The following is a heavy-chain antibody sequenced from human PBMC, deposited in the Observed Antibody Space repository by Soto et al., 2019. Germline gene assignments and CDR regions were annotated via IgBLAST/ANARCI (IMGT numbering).Heavy chain of an antibody. J-gene: IGHJ4*02. V-gene: IGHV5-10-1*01. CDR3: ASLPGDLVIVPGDSSVRDY. CDR1: GYSFDTYW. D-gene: IGHD2-2*01. Sequence: PGESLKISCKASGYSFDTYWISWVRQMPGKGVEWMGRIDPSDSYTNYNPSFQGHVTISADKSISTAYLQWRSLKAADTAIYYCASLPGDLVIVPGDSSVRDYWGQGTRVTVSS. CDR2: IDPSDSYT.